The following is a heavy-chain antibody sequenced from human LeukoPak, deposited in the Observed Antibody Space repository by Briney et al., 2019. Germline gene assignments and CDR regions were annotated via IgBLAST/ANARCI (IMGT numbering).Heavy chain of an antibody. Sequence: SETLSLTCTVSGGSISGYYWSWIRQPPGKGLEWIGEINHSGSTNYNPSLKSRVTISVDTSKNQFSLKLSSVTATDTAVYYCARDGGLGDYWGQGTLVTVSS. D-gene: IGHD2-15*01. CDR2: INHSGST. V-gene: IGHV4-34*01. CDR3: ARDGGLGDY. CDR1: GGSISGYY. J-gene: IGHJ4*02.